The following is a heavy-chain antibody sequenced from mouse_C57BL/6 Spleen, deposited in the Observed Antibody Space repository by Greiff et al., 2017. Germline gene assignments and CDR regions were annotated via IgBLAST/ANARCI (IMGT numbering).Heavy chain of an antibody. CDR3: ASHYYDYTMDY. CDR2: IRNKANGYTT. Sequence: EVHLVESGGGLVQPGGSLSLSCAASGFTFTDYYMSWVRQPPGTALEWLGFIRNKANGYTTEYSASVQGRFTISRDNSQSILYLQMNALRAEDSATYYCASHYYDYTMDYWGQGTSGTVSS. J-gene: IGHJ4*01. D-gene: IGHD2-4*01. CDR1: GFTFTDYY. V-gene: IGHV7-3*01.